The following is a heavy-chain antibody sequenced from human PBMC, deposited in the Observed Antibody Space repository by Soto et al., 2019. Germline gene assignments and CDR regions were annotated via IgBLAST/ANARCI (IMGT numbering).Heavy chain of an antibody. J-gene: IGHJ4*02. CDR1: GFPFGNFL. V-gene: IGHV3-49*03. D-gene: IGHD3-10*01. Sequence: GGSLRLSCTASGFPFGNFLMSWFLQAPGKGMEWVGFIRSQPYGGTAEYAASVRGRFTISRDDSKGIAYLQMNSLQTEDSGVYYCIGSFPFWGQGTLVTVSS. CDR3: IGSFPF. CDR2: IRSQPYGGTA.